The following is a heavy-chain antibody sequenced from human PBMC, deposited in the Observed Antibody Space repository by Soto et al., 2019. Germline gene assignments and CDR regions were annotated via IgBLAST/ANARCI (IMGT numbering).Heavy chain of an antibody. CDR1: GGSISSGDYY. J-gene: IGHJ4*02. V-gene: IGHV4-30-4*01. D-gene: IGHD6-19*01. Sequence: SETLSLTCTVSGGSISSGDYYWSWIRHPPGKGLEWIAYVYYTVGAYYNPSLKSRATISVDTSKNQFSLKVSSVTATDTAVYYCARDYRSGYDNWGQGIMLTVSS. CDR3: ARDYRSGYDN. CDR2: VYYTVGA.